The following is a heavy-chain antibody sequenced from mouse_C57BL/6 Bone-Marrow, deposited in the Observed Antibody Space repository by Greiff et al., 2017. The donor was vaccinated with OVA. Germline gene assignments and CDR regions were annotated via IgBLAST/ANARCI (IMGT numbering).Heavy chain of an antibody. CDR2: IDPETGGT. CDR3: TRSDSNYGDFDY. CDR1: GYTFTDYE. J-gene: IGHJ2*01. D-gene: IGHD2-5*01. Sequence: VHLVESGAELVRPGASVTLSCKASGYTFTDYEMHWVKQTPVHGLEWIGAIDPETGGTAYNQKFKGKAILTADKSSSTAYMELRSLTSEDSAVYYCTRSDSNYGDFDYWGQGTTLTVSS. V-gene: IGHV1-15*01.